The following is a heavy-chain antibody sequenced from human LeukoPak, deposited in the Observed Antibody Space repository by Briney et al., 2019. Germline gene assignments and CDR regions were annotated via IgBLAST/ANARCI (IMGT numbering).Heavy chain of an antibody. J-gene: IGHJ3*02. CDR3: AKHYYSSGSYYDAFDI. CDR1: GFTFSSYA. D-gene: IGHD3-10*01. Sequence: PGGSLRLSCAASGFTFSSYAMSWVRQAPGKGLEWVSAISGSGGSTYYADSVKGRFTISRDNSKNTLYLQMNSLRAEDTAVYYCAKHYYSSGSYYDAFDIWGQGTMVTVSS. CDR2: ISGSGGST. V-gene: IGHV3-23*01.